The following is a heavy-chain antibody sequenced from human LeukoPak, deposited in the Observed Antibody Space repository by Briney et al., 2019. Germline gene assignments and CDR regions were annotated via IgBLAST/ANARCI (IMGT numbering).Heavy chain of an antibody. V-gene: IGHV1-69*13. J-gene: IGHJ6*04. CDR1: GGTFSSYA. D-gene: IGHD6-13*01. CDR2: IIPIFGTA. Sequence: ASVKVSCKASGGTFSSYAISWVRQAPGQGLEWMGGIIPIFGTANYAQKFQGRVTITADESTSTAYMELSSLRSEGTAVYYCARERAYSSSNSYGMDVWGKGTTVTVSS. CDR3: ARERAYSSSNSYGMDV.